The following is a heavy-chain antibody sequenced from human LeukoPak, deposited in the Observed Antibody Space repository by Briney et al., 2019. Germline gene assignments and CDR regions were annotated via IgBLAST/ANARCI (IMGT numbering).Heavy chain of an antibody. J-gene: IGHJ5*02. CDR1: GGSIRSYY. CDR3: ARVYTAMLRWFDP. CDR2: IYYSGST. D-gene: IGHD2-2*01. Sequence: SETLSLTCTVSGGSIRSYYWSWIRQHPGKGLEWIGYIYYSGSTYSNPSLKSRVSISVDTSKNQFSLKLNSVTAADTAVYYCARVYTAMLRWFDPWGQGTLVTVSS. V-gene: IGHV4-31*03.